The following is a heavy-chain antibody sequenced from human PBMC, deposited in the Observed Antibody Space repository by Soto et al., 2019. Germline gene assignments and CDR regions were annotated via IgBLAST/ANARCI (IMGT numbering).Heavy chain of an antibody. CDR1: GFTFDDYA. V-gene: IGHV3-9*01. CDR2: ISWNSDNI. Sequence: GGSLRLSCAASGFTFDDYAMHWVRQAPGKGLEWVSGISWNSDNIGYADSVKGRFTISRDNVKNSLYLQMNSLRAEDTALYYCAKDLYSNYGDAFDIWGQGTMVTISS. D-gene: IGHD4-4*01. J-gene: IGHJ3*02. CDR3: AKDLYSNYGDAFDI.